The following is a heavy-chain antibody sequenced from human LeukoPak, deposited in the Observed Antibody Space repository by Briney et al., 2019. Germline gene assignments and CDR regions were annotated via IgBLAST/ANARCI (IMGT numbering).Heavy chain of an antibody. V-gene: IGHV1-2*02. J-gene: IGHJ4*02. Sequence: ASVKVSCKASGYTFTDYYMHWVRQVPGQGLEWMGWINPNSGGTNYAQKFKGRVTMTRDTSISTAYMDLSRLRSDDTAVYYCARGADSSGYYSIFYFDYWGQGTLVTVSS. CDR3: ARGADSSGYYSIFYFDY. CDR2: INPNSGGT. D-gene: IGHD3-22*01. CDR1: GYTFTDYY.